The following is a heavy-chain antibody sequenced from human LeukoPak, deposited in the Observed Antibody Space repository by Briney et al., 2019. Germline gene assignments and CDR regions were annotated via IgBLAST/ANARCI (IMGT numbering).Heavy chain of an antibody. CDR3: ARETTAHPGSFDY. V-gene: IGHV3-33*01. Sequence: GRSLRLSCAASGFTFSSYGMHWVRQAPGKGLEWVAVIWYDGSNKYYADSVKGRFTISRDNSKNTLYLQMNSLRAEDTAVYYCARETTAHPGSFDYWGQGTLVTVSS. CDR1: GFTFSSYG. D-gene: IGHD1-14*01. J-gene: IGHJ4*02. CDR2: IWYDGSNK.